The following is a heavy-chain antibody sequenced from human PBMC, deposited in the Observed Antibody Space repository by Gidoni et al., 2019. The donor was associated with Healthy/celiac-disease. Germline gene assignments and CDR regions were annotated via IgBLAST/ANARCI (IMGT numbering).Heavy chain of an antibody. V-gene: IGHV4-34*01. Sequence: QVQLQQWGAGLLKPSETLSLTCAVYGGSFSGYYWSWIRQPPGKGLEWIGEINHSGSPNYNPSLKSRVTISVDTSKNQFSLKLSSVTAADTAVYYCARNRCSSTSCYYYYGMDVWGQGTTVTVSS. CDR2: INHSGSP. J-gene: IGHJ6*02. D-gene: IGHD2-2*01. CDR1: GGSFSGYY. CDR3: ARNRCSSTSCYYYYGMDV.